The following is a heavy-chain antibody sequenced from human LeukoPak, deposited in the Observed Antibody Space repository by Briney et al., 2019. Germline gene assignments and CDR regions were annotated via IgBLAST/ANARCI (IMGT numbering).Heavy chain of an antibody. J-gene: IGHJ4*02. CDR2: IKFDGNEK. D-gene: IGHD6-19*01. CDR1: GFSFSRYW. CDR3: ARALYNRGWYPDYFDS. V-gene: IGHV3-7*01. Sequence: GGSLRLSCTASGFSFSRYWLSWVRQAPGKGLEWVANIKFDGNEKYYVDSVKGRFTISRDNAKNSLYLQMNSLRAEDTAIYYCARALYNRGWYPDYFDSWGQGTLVTVSA.